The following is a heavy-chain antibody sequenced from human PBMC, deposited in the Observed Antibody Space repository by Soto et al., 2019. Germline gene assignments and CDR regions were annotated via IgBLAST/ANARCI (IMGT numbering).Heavy chain of an antibody. CDR3: ARAGTTRENWFDP. V-gene: IGHV4-34*01. Sequence: SETLSLTCADYGGSFSGYYWSWIRQPPGKGLEWIGEINHSGSTNYNPSLKSRVTISVDTSKNQFSLKLSSVTAADTAVYYCARAGTTRENWFDPWGQGTLVTVSS. D-gene: IGHD2-2*01. CDR1: GGSFSGYY. CDR2: INHSGST. J-gene: IGHJ5*02.